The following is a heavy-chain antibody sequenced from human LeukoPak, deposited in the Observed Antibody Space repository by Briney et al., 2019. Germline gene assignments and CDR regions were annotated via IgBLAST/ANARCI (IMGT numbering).Heavy chain of an antibody. CDR2: INPNSGGT. J-gene: IGHJ6*03. CDR1: GYAFTGYY. V-gene: IGHV1-2*02. Sequence: WASVKVSCKASGYAFTGYYMHWVRQAPGQGLEWMGWINPNSGGTNYAQKFQGRVTMTRDTSISTAYMELSRLRSDDTAVYYCARRYCSSTSCPMDVWGKGTRSPSP. CDR3: ARRYCSSTSCPMDV. D-gene: IGHD2-2*01.